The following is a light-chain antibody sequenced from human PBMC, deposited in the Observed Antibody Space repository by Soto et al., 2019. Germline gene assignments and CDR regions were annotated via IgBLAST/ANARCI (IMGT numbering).Light chain of an antibody. CDR2: DAS. V-gene: IGKV3-11*01. CDR1: QSISSY. CDR3: QQRSNWRTIT. J-gene: IGKJ5*01. Sequence: EIVFTQSPATLSLSPGERATLSCRASQSISSYLAWYQQTPGQAPRLLIYDASNRANGIPGRFSGSGSGTDLTLTISSLEPEDFAVYYCQQRSNWRTITFGQGTRLEIK.